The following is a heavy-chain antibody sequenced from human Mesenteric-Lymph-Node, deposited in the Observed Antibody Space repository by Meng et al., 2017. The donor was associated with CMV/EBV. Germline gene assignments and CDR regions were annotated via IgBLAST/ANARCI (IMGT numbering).Heavy chain of an antibody. CDR2: LSWNSVNI. J-gene: IGHJ4*02. CDR3: ARDRGYSSSSDFDY. D-gene: IGHD6-6*01. V-gene: IGHV3-9*01. Sequence: GGSLRLSCAASGFTFDDHAMHWVRQAPGKGLEWVSGLSWNSVNIGYADSVKGRFTISRDNAKNSLYLQMNSLRPEDTALYYCARDRGYSSSSDFDYWGQGTLVTVSS. CDR1: GFTFDDHA.